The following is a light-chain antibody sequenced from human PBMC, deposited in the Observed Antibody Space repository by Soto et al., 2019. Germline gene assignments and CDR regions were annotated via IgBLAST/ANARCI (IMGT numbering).Light chain of an antibody. J-gene: IGKJ1*01. V-gene: IGKV1-5*03. Sequence: DIQIPQSPSTLSGSVGDRVTITCRASQTISSWLAWYQQKPGKAHKLLIYKASTLKSGVQSRFSGSGSGTEFTLTIRSLQPDDFATYYCKQYDSDPWTFGQGTKVDIK. CDR1: QTISSW. CDR2: KAS. CDR3: KQYDSDPWT.